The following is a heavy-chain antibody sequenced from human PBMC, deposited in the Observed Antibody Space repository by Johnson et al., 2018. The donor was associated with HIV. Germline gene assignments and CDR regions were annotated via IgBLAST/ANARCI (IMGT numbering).Heavy chain of an antibody. D-gene: IGHD2-15*01. CDR1: GFSFDDYG. V-gene: IGHV3-30*02. Sequence: QVQLVESGGVVVQPGGSLRLSCAASGFSFDDYGMTWVRQAPGKGLEWVAFIHYDGNNKYYADSVKGRFTISRDNSKNTLYLQMNSLRAEDTAVYYCAKDREPIVVVVAAIDAFDIWGQGTMVTVPS. CDR2: IHYDGNNK. J-gene: IGHJ3*02. CDR3: AKDREPIVVVVAAIDAFDI.